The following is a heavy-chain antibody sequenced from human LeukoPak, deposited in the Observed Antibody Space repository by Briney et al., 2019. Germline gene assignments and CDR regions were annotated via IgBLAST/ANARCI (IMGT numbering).Heavy chain of an antibody. CDR3: ARDQYPLGGVILTFDY. V-gene: IGHV3-33*01. D-gene: IGHD3-16*01. Sequence: GGSLRLSCAASGVTFTDDGMHWGCHAPRKGLEWVADKWYEGNKTDYADAMKRRITLSRDNSKTTVYLQMNRLAAEDTAVYCCARDQYPLGGVILTFDYWGQGTLVTVSS. CDR1: GVTFTDDG. J-gene: IGHJ4*02. CDR2: KWYEGNKT.